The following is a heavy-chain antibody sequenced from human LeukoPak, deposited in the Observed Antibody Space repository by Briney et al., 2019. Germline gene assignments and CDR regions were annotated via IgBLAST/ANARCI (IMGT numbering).Heavy chain of an antibody. V-gene: IGHV3-74*01. CDR3: AKGLSESIYDAFDP. CDR2: INTDGSST. CDR1: GFTFSSYW. Sequence: GGSLRLSCAASGFTFSSYWMHWVRQAPGKGLVWVSRINTDGSSTSYADSVKGRFTISRDNAKNTLYLQMNSLRADDTAVYYCAKGLSESIYDAFDPWGQGTLVTVSS. J-gene: IGHJ5*02. D-gene: IGHD1-26*01.